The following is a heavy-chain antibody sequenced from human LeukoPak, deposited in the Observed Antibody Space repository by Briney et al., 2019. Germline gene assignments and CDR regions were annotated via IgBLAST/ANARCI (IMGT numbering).Heavy chain of an antibody. J-gene: IGHJ4*02. D-gene: IGHD3-22*01. CDR2: IYYTGST. CDR1: GGSISSSSYY. Sequence: SETLSLTCTISGGSISSSSYYWGWIRQPPGKGLEWIGSIYYTGSTYYNPSLKSRVTISLDTSKNQFSLKLSSVTAADTAIYYCARRTIYDGSGLDYWGQGTLVTVSS. CDR3: ARRTIYDGSGLDY. V-gene: IGHV4-39*01.